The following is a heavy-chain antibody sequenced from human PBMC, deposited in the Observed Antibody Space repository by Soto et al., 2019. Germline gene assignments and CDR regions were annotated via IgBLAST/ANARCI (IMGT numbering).Heavy chain of an antibody. D-gene: IGHD2-8*01. CDR2: ISGSAGST. Sequence: GGSLRLSCAASGFTFSNYAMTWVRQAPGKGLEWVSSISGSAGSTYYADSVKGRFTISRDNSKNTLYLQMNSLRAEDTAVYYCALLVLTVYANIQPHDSWGQGTLVTVSS. CDR1: GFTFSNYA. CDR3: ALLVLTVYANIQPHDS. J-gene: IGHJ4*02. V-gene: IGHV3-23*01.